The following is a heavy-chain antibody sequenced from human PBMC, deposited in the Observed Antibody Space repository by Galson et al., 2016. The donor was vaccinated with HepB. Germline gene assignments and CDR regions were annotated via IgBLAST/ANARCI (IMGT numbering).Heavy chain of an antibody. V-gene: IGHV2-70*11. J-gene: IGHJ6*02. CDR1: GFSLTTSGLC. Sequence: PALVKPTQTLTLTCTFSGFSLTTSGLCVTWIRQPPGKALEWLARIDWDDDKYYSTSLKTRLPCSKDTAKNQAVLTMTNMDPVDTATYYCARIKGIVGPTGNYYYGLDVWGQGTTVTVSS. D-gene: IGHD1-26*01. CDR2: IDWDDDK. CDR3: ARIKGIVGPTGNYYYGLDV.